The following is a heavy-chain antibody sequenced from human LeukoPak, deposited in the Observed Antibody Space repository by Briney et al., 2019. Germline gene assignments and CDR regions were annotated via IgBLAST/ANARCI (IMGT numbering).Heavy chain of an antibody. CDR2: ISSTGSSI. Sequence: GGSLRLSCAASGFTFSDYYMTWIRQAPGKGLEWVSYISSTGSSIYYVDSVKGRFTVSRDNAENSLYLQLNSLRTEDTALYYCARKTYGGSSWYFDYWGQGTLVIVSS. CDR1: GFTFSDYY. CDR3: ARKTYGGSSWYFDY. V-gene: IGHV3-11*04. J-gene: IGHJ4*02. D-gene: IGHD4-23*01.